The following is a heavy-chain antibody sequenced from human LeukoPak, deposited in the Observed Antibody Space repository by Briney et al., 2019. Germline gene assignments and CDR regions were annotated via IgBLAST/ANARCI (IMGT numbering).Heavy chain of an antibody. Sequence: SETLSLTCTVSGGSISSYYWSWIRQPPGKGLEWIGYIYYSGSTNYNPSLKSRVTISVDTSKNQFSLKLSSVTAADTAVYYCARHLTSYWFDPWGQGTLVTVSS. CDR2: IYYSGST. CDR3: ARHLTSYWFDP. D-gene: IGHD3-9*01. CDR1: GGSISSYY. V-gene: IGHV4-59*08. J-gene: IGHJ5*02.